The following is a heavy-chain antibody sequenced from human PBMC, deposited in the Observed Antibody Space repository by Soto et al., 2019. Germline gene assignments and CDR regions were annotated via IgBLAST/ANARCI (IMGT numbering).Heavy chain of an antibody. Sequence: GGSLRLSCAASGFTFSNYAMSWVRQAPGKGLEWVSAISGSGGSTYCADSVKGRFTISRDNSKSTLYLQMNSLRAEDTAVYYCAKFYCSGGSCYAWDAFDIWGQGTMVTVSS. V-gene: IGHV3-23*01. D-gene: IGHD2-15*01. CDR1: GFTFSNYA. CDR2: ISGSGGST. J-gene: IGHJ3*02. CDR3: AKFYCSGGSCYAWDAFDI.